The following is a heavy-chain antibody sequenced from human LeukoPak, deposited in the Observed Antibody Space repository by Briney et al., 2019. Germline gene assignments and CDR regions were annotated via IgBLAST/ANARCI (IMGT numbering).Heavy chain of an antibody. CDR2: VNSDGSIT. D-gene: IGHD3-16*01. CDR3: ARAGEGFDN. V-gene: IGHV3-74*01. J-gene: IGHJ4*02. CDR1: GFMFKNYW. Sequence: GGSLRLSCAPSGFMFKNYWMHWVRQAPGKGLVWLSRVNSDGSITVYADFVKGRFTTSRDSAKNTVYLEMSSLRAEDTAVYYCARAGEGFDNWGQGALVTVSS.